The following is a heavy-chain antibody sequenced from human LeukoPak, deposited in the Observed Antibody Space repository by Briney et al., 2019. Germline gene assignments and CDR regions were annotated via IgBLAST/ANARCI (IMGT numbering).Heavy chain of an antibody. CDR3: ARDEWLLGFFDY. D-gene: IGHD3-3*01. CDR1: GGTFSSYA. V-gene: IGHV1-69*05. J-gene: IGHJ4*02. Sequence: WASVKVSCKASGGTFSSYAISWVRQAPGQGLEWMGGIIPIFGTANYAQKFQGRVTITTDESTSTAYMELSSLRSEDTAVYYCARDEWLLGFFDYWGQGTPVTVSS. CDR2: IIPIFGTA.